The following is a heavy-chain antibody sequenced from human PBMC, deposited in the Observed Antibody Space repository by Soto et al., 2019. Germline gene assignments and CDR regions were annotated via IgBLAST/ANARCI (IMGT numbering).Heavy chain of an antibody. D-gene: IGHD1-26*01. Sequence: QVQLVESGGGVVKPGRSLRLSCAASGFLVSRYVMHWVRQAPGKRLEWVAVIWCDGSNKYYADSVKGRFTISIANSKNALYLQMNSLSAEDKAVYYCASSRVGATPFDYWGQGTLVTVSS. CDR2: IWCDGSNK. CDR1: GFLVSRYV. J-gene: IGHJ4*02. CDR3: ASSRVGATPFDY. V-gene: IGHV3-33*01.